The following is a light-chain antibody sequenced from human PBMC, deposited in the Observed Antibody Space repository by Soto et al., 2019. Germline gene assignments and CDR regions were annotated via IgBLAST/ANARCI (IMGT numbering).Light chain of an antibody. CDR3: QQSYSTPVA. J-gene: IGKJ1*01. V-gene: IGKV1-39*01. Sequence: DVQMSQSPSSLSASVGDRVSITCRASQSISSYLNWYQQKPGKAPKLLINAASSLQSGFPSRFSVRGNGTDFTLTIKNLQPEDFTNYYCQQSYSTPVAFGQGTKVEIK. CDR2: AAS. CDR1: QSISSY.